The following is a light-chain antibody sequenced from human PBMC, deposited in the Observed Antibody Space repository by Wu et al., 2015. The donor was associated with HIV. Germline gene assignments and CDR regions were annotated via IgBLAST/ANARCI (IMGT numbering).Light chain of an antibody. Sequence: GDRVTITCGPVGILIRGWPRYQQKPGTAPKLLIYEASALENGVPSRFSGSGSGTEFTLTISSLQPDDFATYYCQQYNFYSRTFGQGTKVEVK. CDR2: EAS. CDR3: QQYNFYSRT. J-gene: IGKJ1*01. V-gene: IGKV1-5*03. CDR1: GILIRG.